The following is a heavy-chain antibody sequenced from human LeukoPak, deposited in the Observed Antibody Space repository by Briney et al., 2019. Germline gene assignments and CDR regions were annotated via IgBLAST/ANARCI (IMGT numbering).Heavy chain of an antibody. J-gene: IGHJ4*02. D-gene: IGHD6-19*01. CDR2: IKSKTDGGTT. V-gene: IGHV3-15*01. Sequence: GGSLRLSCAASGFTFSNAWMSWVRQAPGKGLEWVGRIKSKTDGGTTDYAAPGKGRFTITRDDSKNTLYLQMSSLKTEDTAVYYCTTEYSSGAFDYWGQGTLVTVSS. CDR3: TTEYSSGAFDY. CDR1: GFTFSNAW.